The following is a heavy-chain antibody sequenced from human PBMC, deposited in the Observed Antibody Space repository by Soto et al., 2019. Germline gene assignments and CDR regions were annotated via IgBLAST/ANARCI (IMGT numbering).Heavy chain of an antibody. CDR2: ISGSGGST. CDR3: AKDHIVVVPAAYYYYGMDV. V-gene: IGHV3-23*01. D-gene: IGHD2-2*01. J-gene: IGHJ6*02. Sequence: EVQLLESGGGLVQPGGSLRLSCAASGFTFSSYAMSWVRQAPGKGLEWVSAISGSGGSTYYADSVKGRFTISRDNSXNXLXXQMNSLRAEDTAVYYCAKDHIVVVPAAYYYYGMDVWGQGTTVTVSS. CDR1: GFTFSSYA.